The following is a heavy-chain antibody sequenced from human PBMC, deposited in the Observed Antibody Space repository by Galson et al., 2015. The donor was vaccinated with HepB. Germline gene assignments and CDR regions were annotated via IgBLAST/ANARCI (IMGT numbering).Heavy chain of an antibody. J-gene: IGHJ6*02. V-gene: IGHV3-15*01. CDR3: TTDHLGSALGMDV. CDR1: GFTFSNAW. D-gene: IGHD1-26*01. CDR2: IKSKTDGGTT. Sequence: SLRLSCAASGFTFSNAWMSWVRQAPGKGLEWVGRIKSKTDGGTTDYAAPVKGRFTISRDDSKNTLYLQMNSLKTEDTAVYYCTTDHLGSALGMDVWGQGTTVTVSS.